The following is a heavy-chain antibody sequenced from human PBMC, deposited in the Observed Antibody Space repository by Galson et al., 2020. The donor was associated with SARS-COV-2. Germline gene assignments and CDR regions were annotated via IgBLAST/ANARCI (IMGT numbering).Heavy chain of an antibody. CDR3: AASITGYPYNFEF. V-gene: IGHV3-23*01. D-gene: IGHD3-16*01. CDR2: ISGGGVRS. J-gene: IGHJ4*02. CDR1: GFTFSSYA. Sequence: GESLKISCAASGFTFSSYAMSWVRQAPGKGLEWVAAISGGGVRSFYTDSVKGRFTISRDNSKNTLSLQMDSLGAEDTAVYYCAASITGYPYNFEFWGQGTLVTVSS.